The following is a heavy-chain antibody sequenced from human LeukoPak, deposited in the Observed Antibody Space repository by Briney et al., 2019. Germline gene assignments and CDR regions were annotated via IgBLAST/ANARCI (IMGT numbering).Heavy chain of an antibody. J-gene: IGHJ4*02. CDR1: GFTFGDYA. CDR3: AARYDFWSGSVDY. D-gene: IGHD3-3*01. V-gene: IGHV3-49*03. CDR2: IRSKAYGGTT. Sequence: GGSLRLSCTASGFTFGDYAMSWFRQAPGKGLEWVGFIRSKAYGGTTEYAASVKGRFTISRDDSKSIAYLQMNSLKTEDTAVYYCAARYDFWSGSVDYWGQGTLVTVSS.